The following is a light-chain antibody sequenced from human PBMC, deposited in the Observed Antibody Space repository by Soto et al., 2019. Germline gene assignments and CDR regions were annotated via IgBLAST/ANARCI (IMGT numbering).Light chain of an antibody. CDR3: QQYNSYSLA. V-gene: IGKV3-20*01. Sequence: EIVLTQSPGTLSVSPGERVTLSCRASQSVSSNYLAWYQQRPGQAPRLLIFGASYRATGIPDRFSGSGSGTDFTLTISSLQPDDFATYYCQQYNSYSLAFGPGTKVDIK. CDR1: QSVSSNY. J-gene: IGKJ3*01. CDR2: GAS.